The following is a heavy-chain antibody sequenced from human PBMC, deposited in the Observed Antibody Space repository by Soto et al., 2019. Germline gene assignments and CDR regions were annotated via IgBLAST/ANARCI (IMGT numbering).Heavy chain of an antibody. CDR2: IGTGGDT. CDR3: ARAMTTVVTGDRYYFYYGMDV. D-gene: IGHD4-17*01. CDR1: GFTFSRYH. V-gene: IGHV3-13*01. Sequence: GGSLRLSCAASGFTFSRYHMHWVRQATGKGLEWVSTIGTGGDTYYPGSVKGRFTISREDAKNSLYLQMNSLRAEDTAVYFCARAMTTVVTGDRYYFYYGMDVWGRGTTVTVSS. J-gene: IGHJ6*02.